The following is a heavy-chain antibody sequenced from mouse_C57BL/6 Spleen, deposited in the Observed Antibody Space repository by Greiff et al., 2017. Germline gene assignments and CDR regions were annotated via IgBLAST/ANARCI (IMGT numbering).Heavy chain of an antibody. D-gene: IGHD1-1*01. V-gene: IGHV1-82*01. J-gene: IGHJ4*01. CDR2: IYPGDGDT. CDR1: GYAFSSSW. CDR3: ARSRYYGSSSMDY. Sequence: QVQLKESGPELVKPGASVKISCKASGYAFSSSWMNWVKQRPGKGLEWIGRIYPGDGDTNYNGKFKGKATLTADKSSSTAYMQLSSLTSEDSAVYFCARSRYYGSSSMDYWGQGTSVTVSS.